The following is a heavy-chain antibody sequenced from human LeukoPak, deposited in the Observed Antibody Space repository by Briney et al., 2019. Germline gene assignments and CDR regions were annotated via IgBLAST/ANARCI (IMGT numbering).Heavy chain of an antibody. Sequence: GGSLRLSCAASGFMFSNYWMTWVRQAPGKGLEWVANIKEDGSEIYYVDSVKGRFTIPRDNARNSLYLQMNSLRAEDTAVYYCARGVYYFDYWGQGTLVTVSS. CDR3: ARGVYYFDY. V-gene: IGHV3-7*01. D-gene: IGHD6-6*01. J-gene: IGHJ4*02. CDR1: GFMFSNYW. CDR2: IKEDGSEI.